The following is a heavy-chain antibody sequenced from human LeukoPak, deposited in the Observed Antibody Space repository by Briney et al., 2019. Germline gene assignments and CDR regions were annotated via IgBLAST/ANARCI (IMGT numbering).Heavy chain of an antibody. CDR2: ISYDGSNK. J-gene: IGHJ4*02. V-gene: IGHV3-30*18. CDR3: AKDPSGPFYDSSGYVDY. CDR1: GFTFSSYG. D-gene: IGHD3-22*01. Sequence: GRSLRLSCAASGFTFSSYGMHWVRQAPGKGLEWVAVISYDGSNKYYADSVKGRFTISRDNSKNTLYLQMNSLRAEDTAVYYCAKDPSGPFYDSSGYVDYWGQGTLVTVSS.